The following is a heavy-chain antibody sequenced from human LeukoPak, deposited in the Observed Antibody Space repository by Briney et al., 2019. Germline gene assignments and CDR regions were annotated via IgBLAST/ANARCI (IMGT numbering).Heavy chain of an antibody. J-gene: IGHJ6*03. D-gene: IGHD3-10*02. V-gene: IGHV3-7*01. CDR1: GFTFSSYW. CDR3: AREVYVRGGFPTYYYYSYTDV. CDR2: IKQDGSEK. Sequence: PGGSLRLSCAASGFTFSSYWMNWVRQAPGKGLEWVANIKQDGSEKYYVDSVKGRFTISRDNAKNSLYLQMDSLRAEDTAVYYCAREVYVRGGFPTYYYYSYTDVWGKGTTVTVSS.